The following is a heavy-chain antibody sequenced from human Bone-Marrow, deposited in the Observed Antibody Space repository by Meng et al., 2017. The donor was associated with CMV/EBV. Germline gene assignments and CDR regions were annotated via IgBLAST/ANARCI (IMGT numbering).Heavy chain of an antibody. CDR1: GFTFSNYW. Sequence: GESLKISCAASGFTFSNYWMTWVRQAPGKGLEWVANIKQDGSEKYYVDSVKGRFTISRDNAKNSLYLQMNSLRAEDTAVYYCASGSYFDYWGQGTLVTVSS. D-gene: IGHD1-26*01. CDR2: IKQDGSEK. CDR3: ASGSYFDY. V-gene: IGHV3-7*01. J-gene: IGHJ4*02.